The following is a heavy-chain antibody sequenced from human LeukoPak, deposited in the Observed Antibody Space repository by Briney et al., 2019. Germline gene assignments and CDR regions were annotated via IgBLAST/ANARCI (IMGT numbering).Heavy chain of an antibody. J-gene: IGHJ4*02. CDR3: ARGTRSRDYDSSGYYQDY. Sequence: SETLSLTCAVYGGSFSGYYWSWIRQPPGKGLEWIGEINHSGSTNYNPSLKSRVTISVDTSKNQFSLKLSSVTAADTAVYYCARGTRSRDYDSSGYYQDYWGQGTLVTVSS. V-gene: IGHV4-34*01. CDR1: GGSFSGYY. CDR2: INHSGST. D-gene: IGHD3-22*01.